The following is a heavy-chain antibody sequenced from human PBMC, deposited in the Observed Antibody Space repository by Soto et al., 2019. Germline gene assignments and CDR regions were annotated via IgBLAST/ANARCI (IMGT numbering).Heavy chain of an antibody. CDR2: IYHSGYT. CDR3: ARYTTSSNWFDP. CDR1: GYSISSGYY. V-gene: IGHV4-38-2*02. D-gene: IGHD2-2*02. J-gene: IGHJ5*02. Sequence: SETLSLTCTVSGYSISSGYYWGWIRQPPGKGLEWIGSIYHSGYTHYNASLKSRVTISVSVDTSKNHFSLKLSSVTVADTAVYYCARYTTSSNWFDPWGQGILVTVSS.